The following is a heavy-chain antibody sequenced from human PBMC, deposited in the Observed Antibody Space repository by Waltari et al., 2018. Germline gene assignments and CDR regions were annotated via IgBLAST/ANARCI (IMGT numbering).Heavy chain of an antibody. V-gene: IGHV3-20*04. CDR1: GFTFNDYG. J-gene: IGHJ4*02. Sequence: EVQLVESGGGMVRPGGSLRLSCAASGFTFNDYGMRWVRQVPGKGLEWVSGINWSGARTSYADSVMGRFTVSRDNAMNSLYLEMSSLRAEDTALYYCVREVFGSGWRESYFFDYWGQGTLVTVSS. CDR3: VREVFGSGWRESYFFDY. D-gene: IGHD6-19*01. CDR2: INWSGART.